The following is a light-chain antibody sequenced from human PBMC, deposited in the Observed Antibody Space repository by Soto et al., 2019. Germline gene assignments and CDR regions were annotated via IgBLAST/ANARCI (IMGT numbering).Light chain of an antibody. CDR2: EVS. Sequence: QSALTQPASVSGSPGQSITISCTGTSSDVGGYDYVSWYQLHPGKAPKLMVFEVSNRPSGVSCRFSGSKSGNTASLTVSGLQADDEADYYCWSYAGRNNYVFGPGTKVTVL. CDR1: SSDVGGYDY. CDR3: WSYAGRNNYV. V-gene: IGLV2-14*01. J-gene: IGLJ1*01.